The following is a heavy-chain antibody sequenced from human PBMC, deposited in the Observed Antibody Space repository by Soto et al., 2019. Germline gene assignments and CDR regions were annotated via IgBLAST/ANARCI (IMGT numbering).Heavy chain of an antibody. Sequence: EVQLVESGGGLVQPGGSLRLSCAASGFTFSDHYMDWVRQAPGKGLEWVGRTRNKANSYNTEYAASVKGRFTISRDDSTNSLYLQMNSLKTEDTAVYYCASSLGYLCSGGCLHYYFDYWGQGTLVTVSS. CDR2: TRNKANSYNT. J-gene: IGHJ4*02. CDR3: ASSLGYLCSGGCLHYYFDY. V-gene: IGHV3-72*01. CDR1: GFTFSDHY. D-gene: IGHD2-15*01.